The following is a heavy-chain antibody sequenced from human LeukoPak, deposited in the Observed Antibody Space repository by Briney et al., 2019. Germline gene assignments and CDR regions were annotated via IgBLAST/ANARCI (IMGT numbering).Heavy chain of an antibody. V-gene: IGHV4-39*07. CDR1: GGSISSSSYY. Sequence: PSETLSLTCTVSGGSISSSSYYWGWIRQPPGKGLEWIGSIYYSGSTYYNPSLKSRVTISVDTSKNQFSLKLSSVTAADTAVYYCARLRLDYYYYYYMDVWGKGTTVTISS. CDR2: IYYSGST. CDR3: ARLRLDYYYYYYMDV. D-gene: IGHD4-17*01. J-gene: IGHJ6*03.